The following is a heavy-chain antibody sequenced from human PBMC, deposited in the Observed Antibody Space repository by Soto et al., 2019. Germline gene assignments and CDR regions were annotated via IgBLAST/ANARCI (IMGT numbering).Heavy chain of an antibody. Sequence: QVQLQESGPGLVKPSQTLSLTCTVSGGSISTVDYWWSWIRQSPDMGLEWIGHIYDGGRTYNNPSLERRVTMSVDTSKSKLSLTLSSVSAADTAVYYCARGPSGDKVDSWGQGTLVTVSS. J-gene: IGHJ4*02. D-gene: IGHD7-27*01. CDR3: ARGPSGDKVDS. CDR1: GGSISTVDYW. CDR2: IYDGGRT. V-gene: IGHV4-30-4*01.